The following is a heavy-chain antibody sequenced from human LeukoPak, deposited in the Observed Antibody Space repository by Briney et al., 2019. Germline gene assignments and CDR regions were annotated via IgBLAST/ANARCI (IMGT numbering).Heavy chain of an antibody. CDR1: GFIFSNYG. V-gene: IGHV3-30*02. CDR3: ATRQWLEGVDWFDP. CDR2: IRYEESNK. J-gene: IGHJ5*02. D-gene: IGHD6-19*01. Sequence: GGSLRLSCAASGFIFSNYGMHWVRQAPGKGLELEAFIRYEESNKFYADSVKGRFTISRDNSKNTLFLQMNSLRAEDTAVYYCATRQWLEGVDWFDPWGQGTLVTVSS.